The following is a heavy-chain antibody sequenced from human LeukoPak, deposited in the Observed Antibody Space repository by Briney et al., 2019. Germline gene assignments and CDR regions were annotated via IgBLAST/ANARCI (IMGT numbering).Heavy chain of an antibody. Sequence: GESLKISCKGSGYSFTSYWIGWVRQMPGKGLEWMGNIYPGDSDTRYSPSFQGQVTISADKSISTAYLQWSSLKASDTAMYYSARLPRAYYYGSGSFYYDYWGQGTLVTVSS. CDR1: GYSFTSYW. D-gene: IGHD3-10*01. CDR2: IYPGDSDT. V-gene: IGHV5-51*01. CDR3: ARLPRAYYYGSGSFYYDY. J-gene: IGHJ4*02.